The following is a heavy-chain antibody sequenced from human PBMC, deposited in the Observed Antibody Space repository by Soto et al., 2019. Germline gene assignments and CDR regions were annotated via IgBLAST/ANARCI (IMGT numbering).Heavy chain of an antibody. D-gene: IGHD2-8*01. V-gene: IGHV1-69*01. CDR1: GDTFTGHA. CDR3: ARLRLEPEGANIPLMFGLDV. J-gene: IGHJ6*02. CDR2: ITPLLGTA. Sequence: QVQLVQSGAEVKKPGSSVRVSCKASGDTFTGHAITWVRQAPAQGLEWLGVITPLLGTANYAPNFQGRVTITADDSATTTFVDRTSLKFDDTAVYYCARLRLEPEGANIPLMFGLDVWGQGTTVTVSS.